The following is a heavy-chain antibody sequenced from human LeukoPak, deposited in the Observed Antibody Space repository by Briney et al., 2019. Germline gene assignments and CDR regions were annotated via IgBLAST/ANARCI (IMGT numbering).Heavy chain of an antibody. D-gene: IGHD6-6*01. J-gene: IGHJ4*02. CDR3: ATLQLVFDY. CDR2: IYYSGST. CDR1: GGSISSSRYY. V-gene: IGHV4-39*01. Sequence: SETLSLTCTVLGGSISSSRYYWGCIRQPPGKGLECIGSIYYSGSTYYNPSLKSRVTISVDTSKNQFSLKLSSVTAADTAVYYCATLQLVFDYWSQGTLVTVSS.